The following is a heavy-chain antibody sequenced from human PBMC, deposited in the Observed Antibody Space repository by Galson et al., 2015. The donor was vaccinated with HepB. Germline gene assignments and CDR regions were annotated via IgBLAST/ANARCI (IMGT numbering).Heavy chain of an antibody. J-gene: IGHJ2*01. D-gene: IGHD5/OR15-5a*01. Sequence: SVKVSCKASGYTITSHYIHWVRQAPGQGLEWMAWINPNSGDTGYAQKFQGRVTMTRDTTINTGDMELRRLTSDDTAIYYCAREPVGSFCASTTCPSYWYFDLWGRGSLVTASS. CDR2: INPNSGDT. CDR3: AREPVGSFCASTTCPSYWYFDL. CDR1: GYTITSHY. V-gene: IGHV1-2*02.